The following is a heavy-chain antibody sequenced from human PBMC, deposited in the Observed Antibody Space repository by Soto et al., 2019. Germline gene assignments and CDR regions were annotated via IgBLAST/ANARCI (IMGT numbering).Heavy chain of an antibody. CDR1: GFTVSSHA. D-gene: IGHD2-15*01. J-gene: IGHJ3*02. CDR2: ITADGGT. CDR3: APHVSCSGGSCQYDAFAI. V-gene: IGHV3-23*01. Sequence: EVQVLESGGGLVQPGGSLRLSCEGSGFTVSSHAMTWIRQAPGKGPEWVSTITADGGTYYADSVKGRFAMSRDTSENTLYLGMNSLGAEDTAAYYCAPHVSCSGGSCQYDAFAIRGQGTMVTVSS.